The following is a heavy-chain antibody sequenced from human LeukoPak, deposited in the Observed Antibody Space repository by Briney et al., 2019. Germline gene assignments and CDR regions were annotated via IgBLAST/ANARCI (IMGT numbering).Heavy chain of an antibody. CDR1: GGSISSSSYY. J-gene: IGHJ6*02. Sequence: SETLSLTCTVSGGSISSSSYYWGWIRRPPGKGLEWIGSIYYSGSTYYNPSLKSRVTISVDTSKNQFSLRLSSVTAADTAVYYCAMETYYDILTGYYKDYYYGMDVWGQGTTVTVSS. CDR3: AMETYYDILTGYYKDYYYGMDV. D-gene: IGHD3-9*01. CDR2: IYYSGST. V-gene: IGHV4-39*01.